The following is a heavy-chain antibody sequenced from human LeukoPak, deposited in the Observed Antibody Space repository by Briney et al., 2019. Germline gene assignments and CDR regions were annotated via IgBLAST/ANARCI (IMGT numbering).Heavy chain of an antibody. D-gene: IGHD6-19*01. CDR3: ARVLIAVAGRPFDY. J-gene: IGHJ4*02. CDR1: GGTFSNYA. CDR2: IIPIFGTA. Sequence: SVKVSCKVFGGTFSNYAFSWVRQAPGQGLEWMGGIIPIFGTANYAQKFQGRVTITADESTSTAYMELSSLRSEDTAVYYCARVLIAVAGRPFDYWGQGTLVTVSS. V-gene: IGHV1-69*13.